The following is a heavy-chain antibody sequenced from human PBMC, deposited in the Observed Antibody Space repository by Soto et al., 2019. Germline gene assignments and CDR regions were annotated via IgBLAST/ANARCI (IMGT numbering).Heavy chain of an antibody. CDR1: GYTFRNHA. CDR2: ISAYNGDT. J-gene: IGHJ6*02. V-gene: IGHV1-18*01. D-gene: IGHD3-3*01. Sequence: VQLVQSGGEVKKPGASVKVSCKASGYTFRNHAINWVRQAPGQGLEWMGRISAYNGDTKYAQKFQDRLTVTTDSSTTTAYMELRSLTSDDTAVYFCARDGRAFSIFGETMDVWGQGTTVTVSS. CDR3: ARDGRAFSIFGETMDV.